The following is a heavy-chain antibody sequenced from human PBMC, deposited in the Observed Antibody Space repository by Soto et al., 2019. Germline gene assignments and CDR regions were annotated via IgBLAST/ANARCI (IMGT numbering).Heavy chain of an antibody. V-gene: IGHV3-7*01. Sequence: GGSLRLSCAASGFTFSSQWMSWVRQAPGKGLEWVASIKQDGSVKYYVDSVKGRFTISRDNAKDSLYLQMNSLRAEDTAMYYCAREYYWGQGTLVTVSS. CDR3: AREYY. CDR2: IKQDGSVK. J-gene: IGHJ4*02. CDR1: GFTFSSQW.